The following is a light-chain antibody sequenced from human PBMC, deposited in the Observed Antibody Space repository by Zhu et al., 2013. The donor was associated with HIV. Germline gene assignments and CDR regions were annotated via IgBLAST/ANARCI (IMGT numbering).Light chain of an antibody. Sequence: DIQMTQSPSILSASVGDRVTITCRASQSISMWLAWYQQKPGKAPKFLIYKASNLESGVPSRFSGSGSGTEFTLTISSLQPDDFATYFCQQYNSYPWTFGQGTKVEI. CDR2: KAS. CDR1: QSISMW. V-gene: IGKV1-5*03. J-gene: IGKJ1*01. CDR3: QQYNSYPWT.